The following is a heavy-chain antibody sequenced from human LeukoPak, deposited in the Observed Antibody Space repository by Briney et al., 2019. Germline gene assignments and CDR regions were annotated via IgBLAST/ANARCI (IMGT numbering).Heavy chain of an antibody. CDR2: ISYDGSNK. V-gene: IGHV3-30-3*01. J-gene: IGHJ5*02. D-gene: IGHD1-26*01. CDR3: ARDEEWELPAAFDP. CDR1: GFTFSSYA. Sequence: GGSLGLSCAASGFTFSSYAMHWVRQAPGKGLEWVAVISYDGSNKYYADSVKGRFTISRDNSKNTLYLQMNSLRAEDTAVYYCARDEEWELPAAFDPWGQGTLVTVSS.